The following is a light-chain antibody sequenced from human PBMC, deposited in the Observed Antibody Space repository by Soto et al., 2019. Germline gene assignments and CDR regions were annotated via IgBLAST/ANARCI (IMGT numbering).Light chain of an antibody. CDR2: DTS. CDR3: QQRNDWPPAT. V-gene: IGKV3-11*01. Sequence: VLTQSPATLSLSPGERATLSCRASQSVSFYLAWYQQKPGQATRLLIYDTSKRAPGIPARFSGSGSGTDFTLTITSVEPEDFAVYYCQQRNDWPPATFGGGTKVEIK. CDR1: QSVSFY. J-gene: IGKJ4*01.